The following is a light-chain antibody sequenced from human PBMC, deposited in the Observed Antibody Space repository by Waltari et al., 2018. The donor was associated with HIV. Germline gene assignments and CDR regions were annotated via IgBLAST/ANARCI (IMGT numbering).Light chain of an antibody. CDR3: AVWDDSLNGWV. Sequence: QSVLTQPPSTSGTPGQRVTISCSGSSSNIGSNTVNWYQQLPGTAPKLLIYSNHQRPSGVPDRFSGSKSGTSSSLAISGLQSEDEADYYCAVWDDSLNGWVFGGGTKLTVL. J-gene: IGLJ2*01. CDR1: SSNIGSNT. CDR2: SNH. V-gene: IGLV1-44*01.